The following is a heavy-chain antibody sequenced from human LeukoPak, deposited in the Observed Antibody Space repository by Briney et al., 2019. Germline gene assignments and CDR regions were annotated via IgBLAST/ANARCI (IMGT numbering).Heavy chain of an antibody. J-gene: IGHJ4*02. Sequence: GGSLRLSCAASGFTFSSYSMNWVRQAPGRGLEWVSSISSSSSYIYYADSVKGRFTISRDNAKNSLYLQMNSLRAEDTAVYYCARVKEDYGEYQDLDYWGQGTLVTVSS. CDR1: GFTFSSYS. CDR3: ARVKEDYGEYQDLDY. V-gene: IGHV3-21*01. CDR2: ISSSSSYI. D-gene: IGHD4-17*01.